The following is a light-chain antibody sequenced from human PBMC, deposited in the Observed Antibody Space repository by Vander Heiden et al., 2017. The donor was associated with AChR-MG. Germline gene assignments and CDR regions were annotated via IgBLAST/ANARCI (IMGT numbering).Light chain of an antibody. CDR3: QRSDSASWT. CDR2: SAA. J-gene: IGKJ1*01. V-gene: IGKV1-39*01. CDR1: HSISVY. Sequence: DIQVTQSPSSLSASVGDTVTMTCRASHSISVYLNWYQQHPGRAPKLLLFSAALLQTGVPSRFRGSASGTEFTLTISSLEPEDFATYYCQRSDSASWTFGQGTKVEMK.